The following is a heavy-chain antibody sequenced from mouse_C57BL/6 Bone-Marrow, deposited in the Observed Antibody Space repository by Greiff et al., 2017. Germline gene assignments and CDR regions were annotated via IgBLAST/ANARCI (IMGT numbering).Heavy chain of an antibody. CDR3: ARPYSNPAWFAY. CDR1: GYTFTSYW. CDR2: IDPSDSYT. Sequence: QVQLKQPGAELVKPGASVKLSCKASGYTFTSYWMQWVKQRPGQGLEWIGEIDPSDSYTNYNQKFKGKATLTVATSSSTAYMQLSSLTSEDSAVYYCARPYSNPAWFAYWGQGTLVTVSA. J-gene: IGHJ3*01. V-gene: IGHV1-50*01. D-gene: IGHD2-5*01.